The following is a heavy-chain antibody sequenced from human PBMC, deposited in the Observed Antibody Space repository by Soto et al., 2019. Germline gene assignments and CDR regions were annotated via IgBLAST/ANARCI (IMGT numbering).Heavy chain of an antibody. CDR3: AGTAQWLVVGEFDY. D-gene: IGHD6-19*01. V-gene: IGHV3-48*03. Sequence: EVQLVESGGGLVQPGGSLRLSCAASGFTFSSYEMNWVRQAPGKGLEWVSYISSSGSTIYYADSVKGRFTISRDNAKNSLYLQMNSLRAEDTAVYYCAGTAQWLVVGEFDYWGQGTLVTVSS. CDR1: GFTFSSYE. CDR2: ISSSGSTI. J-gene: IGHJ4*02.